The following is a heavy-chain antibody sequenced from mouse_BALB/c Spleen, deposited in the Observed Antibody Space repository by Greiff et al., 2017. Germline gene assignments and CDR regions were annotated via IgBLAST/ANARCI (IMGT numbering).Heavy chain of an antibody. CDR3: VRDAGSSPYFDY. CDR2: IWTGGGT. Sequence: QVQLKESGPGLVAPSQSLSITCTVSGFSLTSYDISWIRQPPGKGLEWLGVIWTGGGTNYNSAFMSRLSISKDNSKSQVFLKMNSLQTDDTAIYYCVRDAGSSPYFDYWGQGTTLTVSS. CDR1: GFSLTSYD. J-gene: IGHJ2*01. V-gene: IGHV2-9-2*01. D-gene: IGHD1-1*01.